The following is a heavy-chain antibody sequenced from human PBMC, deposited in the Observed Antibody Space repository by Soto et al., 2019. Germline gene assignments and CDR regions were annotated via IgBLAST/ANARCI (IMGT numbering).Heavy chain of an antibody. CDR1: GGSISSGSYY. Sequence: LSLTCTVSGGSISSGSYYWGWIRQPPGKGLEWIGSIYYSGSTYYNPSLKSRVTISVDTSKNQFSLKLSSVTAADTAVYYCARRDSSLADWFDPWGQGTPVTVYS. D-gene: IGHD6-19*01. CDR2: IYYSGST. J-gene: IGHJ5*02. CDR3: ARRDSSLADWFDP. V-gene: IGHV4-39*01.